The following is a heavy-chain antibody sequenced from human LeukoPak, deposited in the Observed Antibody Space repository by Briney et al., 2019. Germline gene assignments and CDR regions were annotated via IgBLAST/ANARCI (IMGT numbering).Heavy chain of an antibody. V-gene: IGHV3-30*02. Sequence: PGGSLRLSCAASGFTFSSYGMHWVRQAPGKGLEWVAFIRYDGSNKYYADSVKGRFTISRDNSKNTLYLQMDSLRAEDTAVYYCTRETVVVATASLGYWGLGTLVTVSS. CDR3: TRETVVVATASLGY. CDR2: IRYDGSNK. D-gene: IGHD2-2*01. CDR1: GFTFSSYG. J-gene: IGHJ4*02.